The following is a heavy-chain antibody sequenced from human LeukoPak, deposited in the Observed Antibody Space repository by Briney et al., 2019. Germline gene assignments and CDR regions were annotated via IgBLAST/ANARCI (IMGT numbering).Heavy chain of an antibody. CDR2: ISSSSYR. V-gene: IGHV3-21*01. CDR1: GFTFSSYS. J-gene: IGHJ6*03. CDR3: ARQEYFYYYYMDV. Sequence: GSLRLSCAASGFTFSSYSMNWVRQAPGKGLEWVSSISSSSYRYYADSVKGRFTISRDNAKNSLYLQMNSLGAEDTAVYYCARQEYFYYYYMDVWGKGTTVTVSS.